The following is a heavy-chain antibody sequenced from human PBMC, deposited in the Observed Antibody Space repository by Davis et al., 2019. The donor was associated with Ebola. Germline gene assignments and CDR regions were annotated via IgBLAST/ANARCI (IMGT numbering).Heavy chain of an antibody. Sequence: ASVKVSCKSSGYTFTPDALHWVRQAPGQGLEWMGRINAANVNTKYSEKFQGRLTISRDTSANTAYMELNSLKSEDTAVYYCAREVWTGDDAFDIWGQGTMVTVSS. CDR2: INAANVNT. J-gene: IGHJ3*02. CDR3: AREVWTGDDAFDI. V-gene: IGHV1-3*01. D-gene: IGHD3/OR15-3a*01. CDR1: GYTFTPDA.